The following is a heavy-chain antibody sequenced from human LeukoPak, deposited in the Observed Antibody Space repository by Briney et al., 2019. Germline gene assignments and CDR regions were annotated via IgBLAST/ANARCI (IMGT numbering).Heavy chain of an antibody. D-gene: IGHD6-13*01. CDR2: IYHSGST. Sequence: PSETLSLTCTVSGGSISSGGYYWSWIRQPPGKGLEWIGYIYHSGSTYYNPSLKSRVTISVDRSKNQFSLKLSSVTAADTAVYYCARAHHKKEFSGYSSSWPEDYWGQGTLVTVSS. CDR1: GGSISSGGYY. CDR3: ARAHHKKEFSGYSSSWPEDY. V-gene: IGHV4-30-2*01. J-gene: IGHJ4*02.